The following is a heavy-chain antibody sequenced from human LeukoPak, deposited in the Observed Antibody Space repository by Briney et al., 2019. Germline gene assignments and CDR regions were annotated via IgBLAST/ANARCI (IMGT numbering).Heavy chain of an antibody. CDR3: ARGDFPATYYYGSGSYPLSY. V-gene: IGHV1-18*04. J-gene: IGHJ4*02. D-gene: IGHD3-10*01. CDR1: GYTFTSYY. Sequence: ASVKVSCKASGYTFTSYYMHWVRQAPGQGLEWMGWISAYNGNTNYAQKLQGRVTMTTDTSTSTAYMELRSLRSDDTAVYYCARGDFPATYYYGSGSYPLSYWGQGTLVTVSS. CDR2: ISAYNGNT.